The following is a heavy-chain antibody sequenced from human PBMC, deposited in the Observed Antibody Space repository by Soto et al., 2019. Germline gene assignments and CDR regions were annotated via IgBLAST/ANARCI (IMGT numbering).Heavy chain of an antibody. V-gene: IGHV4-34*01. J-gene: IGHJ4*02. CDR3: ARGPRLHGDY. Sequence: PSETLSLTCAVYGGSFSGYYWSWIRQPPGKGLEWIGEINHSGSTNYNPSLKSRVTISVDTSKNQFSLKLSSVTAADTAVYYCARGPRLHGDYWGQGTLVTVSS. CDR2: INHSGST. D-gene: IGHD4-4*01. CDR1: GGSFSGYY.